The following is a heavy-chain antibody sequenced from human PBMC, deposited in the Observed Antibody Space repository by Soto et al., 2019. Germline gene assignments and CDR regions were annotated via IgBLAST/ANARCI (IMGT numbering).Heavy chain of an antibody. CDR3: AKRMMTSIRVPGNYFDL. J-gene: IGHJ4*01. Sequence: PGGSLRLSCAASGFAFSSYAMTWVRQAPEKGLEWVSSIGNGSTYYADSVKGRFTISRDDSKDTLYLQMNSLKVEDSALYYCAKRMMTSIRVPGNYFDLWGRGTLVTVSS. V-gene: IGHV3-23*01. CDR1: GFAFSSYA. D-gene: IGHD1-20*01. CDR2: IGNGST.